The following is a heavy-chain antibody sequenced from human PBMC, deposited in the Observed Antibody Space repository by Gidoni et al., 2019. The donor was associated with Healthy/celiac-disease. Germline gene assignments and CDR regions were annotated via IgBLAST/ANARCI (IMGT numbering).Heavy chain of an antibody. CDR1: GGSISSGGYY. CDR3: ARKVSSIAVPHSWFDP. CDR2: IYSSGST. D-gene: IGHD6-6*01. V-gene: IGHV4-31*03. Sequence: QVQLQESGPGLVKPSQTLSLTCTVSGGSISSGGYYWSWIRQHPGKGLEWIGYIYSSGSTYYNPSLKSRVTISVDTSKNQFSLKLSSVTAADTSVYYCARKVSSIAVPHSWFDPWGQGTLVTVSS. J-gene: IGHJ5*02.